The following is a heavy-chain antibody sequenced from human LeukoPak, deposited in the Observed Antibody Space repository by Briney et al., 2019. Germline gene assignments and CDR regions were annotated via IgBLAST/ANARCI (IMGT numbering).Heavy chain of an antibody. CDR2: ISWDGGST. CDR3: ARGRGVQNYYYYYMDV. J-gene: IGHJ6*03. Sequence: GGSLRLSCAASGFTFSSYSMNWVRQAPGKGLEWVSLISWDGGSTYYADSVKGRFTISRDNSKNSLYLQMNSLRAEDTALYYCARGRGVQNYYYYYMDVWGKGTTVTVSS. V-gene: IGHV3-43D*03. CDR1: GFTFSSYS. D-gene: IGHD3-10*01.